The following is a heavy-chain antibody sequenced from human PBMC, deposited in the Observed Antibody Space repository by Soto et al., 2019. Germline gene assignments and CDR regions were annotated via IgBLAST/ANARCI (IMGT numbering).Heavy chain of an antibody. D-gene: IGHD6-13*01. CDR2: MYYGGTT. CDR3: ARDAAGFDL. Sequence: EMQLVETGGGLIQPGGSLRLACAASGFTVSSDHMSWGRQAPGKGLEWISVMYYGGTTYYADAVQGRFTISRDSSTNTLYLHMTDLRADDTAVYYCARDAAGFDLWGQGTMVTVSS. CDR1: GFTVSSDH. V-gene: IGHV3-53*02. J-gene: IGHJ3*01.